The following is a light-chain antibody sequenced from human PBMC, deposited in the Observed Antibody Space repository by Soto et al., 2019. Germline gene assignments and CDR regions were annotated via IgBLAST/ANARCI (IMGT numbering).Light chain of an antibody. CDR1: SSNIGAGYD. CDR2: GNS. CDR3: QSYDSSLGGSRV. Sequence: QAVVTQPPSVSGAPGQRVTISCTGSSSNIGAGYDVHWYQQLPGTAPKLLIYGNSNRPSGVPDRFSGSKSGTSASLAITGLQAEDEADYYCQSYDSSLGGSRVFGTGTKLTVL. V-gene: IGLV1-40*01. J-gene: IGLJ1*01.